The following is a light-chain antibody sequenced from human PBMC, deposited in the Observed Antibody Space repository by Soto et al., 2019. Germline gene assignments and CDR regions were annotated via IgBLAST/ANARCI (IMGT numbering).Light chain of an antibody. J-gene: IGLJ3*02. Sequence: QSALTQPASVSGSPGQSITISCTGTSSDVGGYNCVSWYQQHPGKAPKLMIYEVNNRPSGVSNRFSGSKSGNTASLTISGLQAEDEADYYCSSYSSSTTLWVFGGGTKLTVL. V-gene: IGLV2-14*01. CDR3: SSYSSSTTLWV. CDR2: EVN. CDR1: SSDVGGYNC.